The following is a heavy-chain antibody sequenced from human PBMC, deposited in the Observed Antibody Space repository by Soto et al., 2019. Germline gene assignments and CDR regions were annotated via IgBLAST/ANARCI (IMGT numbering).Heavy chain of an antibody. Sequence: QVQLVESGGGVVQPGRSLRLSCAASGFTFSNYGMHWVRQAPGKGLEWVAVILNDGSNRYHADSVKDRFTISRDNSKKKLYWQMNSLRAEDTAVYYCARDDEYSGNGMDVWGQGTTVTVS. CDR3: ARDDEYSGNGMDV. CDR1: GFTFSNYG. CDR2: ILNDGSNR. D-gene: IGHD3-10*01. V-gene: IGHV3-33*01. J-gene: IGHJ6*02.